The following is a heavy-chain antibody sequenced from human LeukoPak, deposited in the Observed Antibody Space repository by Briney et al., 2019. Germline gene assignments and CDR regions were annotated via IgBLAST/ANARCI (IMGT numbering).Heavy chain of an antibody. CDR1: GYSISSGYF. D-gene: IGHD3-10*01. J-gene: IGHJ5*02. Sequence: SETLSLTCTVSGYSISSGYFWGWIRQPPGKGLEWIGSIYHSGSTYYNPSLKSRVTISVDTSKNQFSLKLSSVTAADTAVYYCARDGQLLWFGELLYRNWFDPWGQGTLVTVSS. CDR2: IYHSGST. CDR3: ARDGQLLWFGELLYRNWFDP. V-gene: IGHV4-38-2*02.